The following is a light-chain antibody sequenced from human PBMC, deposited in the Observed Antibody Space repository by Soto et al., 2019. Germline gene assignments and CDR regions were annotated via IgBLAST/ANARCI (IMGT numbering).Light chain of an antibody. CDR1: QSVSSW. J-gene: IGKJ4*01. CDR3: QQYNIYPLT. Sequence: DIQMTQSPSTLSASVGDRITITFRASQSVSSWLAWYQQKPGKAPKLLIYKASTLESGVPSRFSGSGSETDFTLTISSLQPDDFATYFCQQYNIYPLTFGGGTKVEVK. V-gene: IGKV1-5*03. CDR2: KAS.